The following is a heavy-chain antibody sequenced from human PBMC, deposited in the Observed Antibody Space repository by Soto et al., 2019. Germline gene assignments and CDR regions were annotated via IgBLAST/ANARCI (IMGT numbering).Heavy chain of an antibody. Sequence: GGSLRLSCAASGFTFSSYSMNWVRQAPGKGLEWVSSISSSSSYIYYADSVKGRFTISRDNAKNSLYLQMNSLRAEDTAVYYCARSGYYDSSGYYYAGEYWGQGTLVTVS. CDR3: ARSGYYDSSGYYYAGEY. CDR1: GFTFSSYS. CDR2: ISSSSSYI. D-gene: IGHD3-22*01. V-gene: IGHV3-21*01. J-gene: IGHJ4*02.